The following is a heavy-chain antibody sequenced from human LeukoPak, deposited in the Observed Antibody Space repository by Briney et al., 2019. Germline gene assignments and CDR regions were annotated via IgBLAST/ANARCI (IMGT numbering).Heavy chain of an antibody. V-gene: IGHV3-33*01. Sequence: PGRSLRLSCAASGFTFSSYGMHWVRQAPGKGLEWVAVIWYGGSNKYYADSVKGRFTISRDNSKNTLYLQMNSLRAEDTAVYYCARDYCSGGSCYSDYWGQGTLVTVSS. J-gene: IGHJ4*02. CDR2: IWYGGSNK. CDR3: ARDYCSGGSCYSDY. CDR1: GFTFSSYG. D-gene: IGHD2-15*01.